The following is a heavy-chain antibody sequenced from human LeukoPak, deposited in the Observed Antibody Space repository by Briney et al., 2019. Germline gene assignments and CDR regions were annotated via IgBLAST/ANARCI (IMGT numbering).Heavy chain of an antibody. Sequence: SETLSLTCTVSGGSISSHYWSWIRQPPGKGLEWIGYIYYSGSTNYNPSLKSRVTISVDTSKNQFSLKLSSVTAADTAVYYCARSLHLARNWFDPWGQGTPVTVSS. V-gene: IGHV4-59*11. J-gene: IGHJ5*02. CDR1: GGSISSHY. D-gene: IGHD5-24*01. CDR2: IYYSGST. CDR3: ARSLHLARNWFDP.